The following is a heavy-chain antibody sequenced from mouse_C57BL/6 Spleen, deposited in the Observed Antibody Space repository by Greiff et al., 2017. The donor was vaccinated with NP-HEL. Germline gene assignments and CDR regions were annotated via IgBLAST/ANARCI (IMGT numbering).Heavy chain of an antibody. CDR3: ARNPPYCNYPYYFDY. CDR1: GFSLTSYA. CDR2: IWTGGGT. D-gene: IGHD2-1*01. V-gene: IGHV2-9-1*01. J-gene: IGHJ2*01. Sequence: VQGVESGPGLVAPSQSLSITCTVSGFSLTSYAISWVRQPPGKGLEWLGVIWTGGGTNYNSALKSRLSISKDNSKSQVFLKMNSLQTDDTAMYYCARNPPYCNYPYYFDYWGQGTTLTVSS.